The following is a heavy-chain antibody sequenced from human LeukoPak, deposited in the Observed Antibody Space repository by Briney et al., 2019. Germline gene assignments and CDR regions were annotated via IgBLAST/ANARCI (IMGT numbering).Heavy chain of an antibody. CDR1: GFTFRTYS. D-gene: IGHD3-22*01. CDR3: ARDSCGSRGYYYVSDY. Sequence: PGGSLRLSCAASGFTFRTYSMNWVRQAPGKGLEWVSYISYSSSAIYYADSVKGRFTISRDNAKNSLYLRMNSLRDEDTAVYYCARDSCGSRGYYYVSDYWGQGTLVTVSS. J-gene: IGHJ4*02. V-gene: IGHV3-48*02. CDR2: ISYSSSAI.